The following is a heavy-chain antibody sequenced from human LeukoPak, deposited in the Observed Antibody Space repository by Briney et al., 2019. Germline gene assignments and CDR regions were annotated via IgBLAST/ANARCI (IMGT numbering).Heavy chain of an antibody. CDR2: ISGYNGNT. D-gene: IGHD6-19*01. Sequence: ASVKVSCKASGYPFTNYGTSWVRQAPGQGLEWMGWISGYNGNTNSAQKVQGRVTMTRNTSISTAYMELSSLRSEDTAVYYCARGRGLVRVLMIDYWGQGTLVTVSS. CDR1: GYPFTNYG. CDR3: ARGRGLVRVLMIDY. J-gene: IGHJ4*02. V-gene: IGHV1-18*01.